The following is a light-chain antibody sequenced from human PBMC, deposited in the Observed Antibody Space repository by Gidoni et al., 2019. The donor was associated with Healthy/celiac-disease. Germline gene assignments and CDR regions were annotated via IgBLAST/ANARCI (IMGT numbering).Light chain of an antibody. V-gene: IGKV1-39*01. CDR3: QQSYSTPWT. CDR1: QSISSY. J-gene: IGKJ1*01. Sequence: DIQMTQSPSSLSASVGDRVTITCRASQSISSYLNWYQQKPGKAPKLLIYAASSLPSGVPSRFSGSGSGTDFTLTISSLQPEDFATYYCQQSYSTPWTFGQXTKVEIK. CDR2: AAS.